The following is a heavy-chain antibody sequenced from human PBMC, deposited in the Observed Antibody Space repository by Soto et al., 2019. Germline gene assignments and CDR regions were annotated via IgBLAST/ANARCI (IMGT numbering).Heavy chain of an antibody. Sequence: ASVKVSCKASGYTFTSYAMHWVRQAPGQRLEWMGWINAGNGNTKYSQKLQGRVTITRDTSASTAYMELSSLRSEDTAVYYCARDLKYSSSSGRPGYYYYYGMDVWGQGTTVTVSS. CDR2: INAGNGNT. D-gene: IGHD6-6*01. V-gene: IGHV1-3*01. J-gene: IGHJ6*02. CDR3: ARDLKYSSSSGRPGYYYYYGMDV. CDR1: GYTFTSYA.